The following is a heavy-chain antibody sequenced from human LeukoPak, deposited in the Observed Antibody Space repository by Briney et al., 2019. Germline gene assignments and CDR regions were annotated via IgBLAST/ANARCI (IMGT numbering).Heavy chain of an antibody. CDR2: INPNSGGT. D-gene: IGHD5-18*01. Sequence: ASVTVSCKASGYTFTGYYMHWVRQAPGQGLEWMGWINPNSGGTNYAQKFQGRVTMTRGTSISTAYMELSRLRSDDTAVYYCARDSGIQRPVDYWGQGTLVTVSS. V-gene: IGHV1-2*02. J-gene: IGHJ4*02. CDR3: ARDSGIQRPVDY. CDR1: GYTFTGYY.